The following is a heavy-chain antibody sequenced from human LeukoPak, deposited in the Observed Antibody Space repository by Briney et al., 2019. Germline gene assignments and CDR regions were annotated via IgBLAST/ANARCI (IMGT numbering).Heavy chain of an antibody. J-gene: IGHJ3*02. D-gene: IGHD2-15*01. CDR3: ARDRLGVVVAATPGAFDI. Sequence: SETLSLTCTVSGGSISSYYWSWIRQPPGKGLEWIGYIYYSGSTNYNPSLKSRVTISVDTSKNQFSLKLSSVTAADTAVYYCARDRLGVVVAATPGAFDIWGQGTMVTVSS. CDR2: IYYSGST. V-gene: IGHV4-59*01. CDR1: GGSISSYY.